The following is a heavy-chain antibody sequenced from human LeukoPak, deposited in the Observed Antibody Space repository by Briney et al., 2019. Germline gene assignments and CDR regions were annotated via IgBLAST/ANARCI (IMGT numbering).Heavy chain of an antibody. CDR1: GFTFSSYE. CDR3: AKRAGAAQDY. D-gene: IGHD6-6*01. J-gene: IGHJ4*02. CDR2: ISSSGSTI. Sequence: GGSLRLSCAASGFTFSSYEMNWVRQAPGKGLEWVSYISSSGSTIYYADSVKGRFTISRDNSKNTLYLQMNSLRAEDTAVYYCAKRAGAAQDYWGQGTLVTVSS. V-gene: IGHV3-48*03.